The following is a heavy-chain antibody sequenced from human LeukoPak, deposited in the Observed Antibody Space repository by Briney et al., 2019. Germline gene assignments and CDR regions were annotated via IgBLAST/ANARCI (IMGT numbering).Heavy chain of an antibody. V-gene: IGHV4-34*01. CDR3: ARGFPSSSRWFDP. D-gene: IGHD6-6*01. CDR2: IDHSGSA. Sequence: PSETLSLTCGVYAESFSGYHWTWIRLRPGKGLDWIGDIDHSGSAHYNPSLKSRVTISVDTSNKQFSLTLHSVTAADTAVYYCARGFPSSSRWFDPWGQGTLVTVSS. CDR1: AESFSGYH. J-gene: IGHJ5*02.